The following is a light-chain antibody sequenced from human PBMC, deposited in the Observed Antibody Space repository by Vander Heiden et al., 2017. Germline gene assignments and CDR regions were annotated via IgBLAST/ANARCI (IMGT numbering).Light chain of an antibody. CDR3: SAGDDSPNVYV. CDR2: GNN. Sequence: QSVMTQPPSAYGTPGQRFTISCSGSSYNIGTNTVNWYQKLPGMAPNLLFYGNNLRPSGVPDRFSGSKSVTSASLASNGLQSEDEAVYYCSAGDDSPNVYVFGTGTEVTVL. V-gene: IGLV1-44*01. CDR1: SYNIGTNT. J-gene: IGLJ1*01.